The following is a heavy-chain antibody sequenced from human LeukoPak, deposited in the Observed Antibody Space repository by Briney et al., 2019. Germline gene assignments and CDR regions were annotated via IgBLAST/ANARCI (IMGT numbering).Heavy chain of an antibody. CDR1: GYTFTNYW. V-gene: IGHV5-51*01. CDR2: IYPGDSDT. Sequence: GKSLKISCKGSGYTFTNYWIGWVRQMPGKGLEYMGIIYPGDSDTRYSPSFQGQVTISVDKSISTAYLQWSSLKASDTAMYYCATRPLRSSGYYFDYWGQGTLVTVSS. J-gene: IGHJ4*02. CDR3: ATRPLRSSGYYFDY. D-gene: IGHD3-22*01.